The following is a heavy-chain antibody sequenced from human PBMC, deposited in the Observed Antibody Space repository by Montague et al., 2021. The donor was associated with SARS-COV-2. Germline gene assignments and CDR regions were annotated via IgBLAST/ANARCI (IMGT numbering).Heavy chain of an antibody. Sequence: SETLSLTCTVSGGSISNYYWSWIRQPPGKGLEWIGYMYYSGSTNYNPSLTSRATISVDTSKNQFSLTLSSMTTADTAVYYCARARGDSIFGVIGAYYAVDIWGQGTTVTVS. J-gene: IGHJ6*02. V-gene: IGHV4-59*01. CDR2: MYYSGST. CDR1: GGSISNYY. CDR3: ARARGDSIFGVIGAYYAVDI. D-gene: IGHD3-3*01.